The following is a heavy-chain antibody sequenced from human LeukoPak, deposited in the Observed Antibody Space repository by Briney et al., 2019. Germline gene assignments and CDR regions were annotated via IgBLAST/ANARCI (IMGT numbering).Heavy chain of an antibody. Sequence: ASVKVSCKASGGTFSSYAISWVRQAPGQGLEWMGRIIPILGIANYAQKFQGRVTITADKSTSTAYMELSSLRSEDTAVYYCARDLDNGVVPAAEKRLFDQRGPGTPV. J-gene: IGHJ4*01. CDR2: IIPILGIA. CDR3: ARDLDNGVVPAAEKRLFDQ. D-gene: IGHD2-2*01. V-gene: IGHV1-69*04. CDR1: GGTFSSYA.